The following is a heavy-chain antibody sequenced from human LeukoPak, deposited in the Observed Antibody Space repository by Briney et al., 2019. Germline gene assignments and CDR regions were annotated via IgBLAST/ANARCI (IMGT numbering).Heavy chain of an antibody. Sequence: GESLRLSCAAYGLTFSSYCRNWVRQAPGKGLEWVSYISRASNTICYAASEKRRFTISRDNAKNSLYLQMNSPRADDTAMYYCGREGWFGDYNWFDSWLRGTLAAVS. V-gene: IGHV3-48*01. J-gene: IGHJ5*01. CDR3: GREGWFGDYNWFDS. D-gene: IGHD3-10*01. CDR2: ISRASNTI. CDR1: GLTFSSYC.